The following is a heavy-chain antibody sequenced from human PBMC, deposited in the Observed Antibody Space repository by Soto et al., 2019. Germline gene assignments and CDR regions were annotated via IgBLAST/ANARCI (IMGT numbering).Heavy chain of an antibody. J-gene: IGHJ6*03. V-gene: IGHV4-39*01. Sequence: SETLSLTCPVSGGSIRSSSYYWGWIRQPPGKGLEWIGSIYYSGSTYYNPSLKSRVTISVDTSKNQFSLKLSSVTAADTAVYYCARLIAATARYYYYYYYMDVWGKGTTVTVSS. CDR2: IYYSGST. CDR1: GGSIRSSSYY. CDR3: ARLIAATARYYYYYYYMDV. D-gene: IGHD6-13*01.